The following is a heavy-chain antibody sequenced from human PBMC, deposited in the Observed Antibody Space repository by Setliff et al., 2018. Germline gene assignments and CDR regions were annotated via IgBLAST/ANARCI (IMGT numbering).Heavy chain of an antibody. D-gene: IGHD2-21*02. J-gene: IGHJ6*03. CDR1: GFTFSDYY. CDR3: ARCGGDHCCPLYYYYYMDV. V-gene: IGHV3-11*01. CDR2: ISSRGIT. Sequence: SLRLSCAASGFTFSDYYMSWIRQTPGKGLEWVSYISSRGITYYPDSVKGRFTIARDNAKNSVYLQMDSLREEDTAVYYCARCGGDHCCPLYYYYYMDVWGRGITVTVSS.